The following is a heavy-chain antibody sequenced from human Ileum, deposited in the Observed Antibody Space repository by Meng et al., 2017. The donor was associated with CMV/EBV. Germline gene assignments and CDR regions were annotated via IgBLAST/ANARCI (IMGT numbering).Heavy chain of an antibody. D-gene: IGHD3-16*01. CDR1: EFTFSTYT. Sequence: GGSLRLSCAASEFTFSTYTMNWVRQAPGKGLEWVSYISSSSSTISYADSVKGRFTVSRDNAKNSLYLQMNSLRAEDTAVYYCARLRYYGMDVWGQGTTVTAP. CDR3: ARLRYYGMDV. J-gene: IGHJ6*02. V-gene: IGHV3-48*04. CDR2: ISSSSSTI.